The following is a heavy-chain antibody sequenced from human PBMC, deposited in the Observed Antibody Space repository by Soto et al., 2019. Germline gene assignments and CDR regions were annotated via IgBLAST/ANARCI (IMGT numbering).Heavy chain of an antibody. CDR2: IIPIFGTA. V-gene: IGHV1-69*13. Sequence: SVKVSCKASGGTFSSYAISWVRQAPGQGLEWMGGIIPIFGTANYAQKFQGRVTITADESTSTAYMELSSRRSEDTAVYYCARESIAAAGINWFDPWGQGTLVTVSS. CDR3: ARESIAAAGINWFDP. J-gene: IGHJ5*02. CDR1: GGTFSSYA. D-gene: IGHD6-13*01.